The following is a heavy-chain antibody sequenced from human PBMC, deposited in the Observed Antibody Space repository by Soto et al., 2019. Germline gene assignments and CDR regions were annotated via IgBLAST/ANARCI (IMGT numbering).Heavy chain of an antibody. V-gene: IGHV5-51*01. CDR1: GYSFTSYW. Sequence: PGESLKISCKGSGYSFTSYWIGWVRQMPGKGLEWMGIIYPGDSDTRYSPSFQGQVTISADRPISTAYLQWSSLKASDTAMYYCARHVYYYDSSGWGYYYGMDVWGQGTTVTVSS. J-gene: IGHJ6*02. CDR3: ARHVYYYDSSGWGYYYGMDV. D-gene: IGHD3-22*01. CDR2: IYPGDSDT.